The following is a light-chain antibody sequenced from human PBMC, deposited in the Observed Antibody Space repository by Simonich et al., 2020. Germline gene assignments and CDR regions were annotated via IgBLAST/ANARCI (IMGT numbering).Light chain of an antibody. Sequence: DIQMTQSPSTLSASVGARVTITCRASPSISSWLAWYQQKPGKAPKLLIYKASSLESGVPSRFSGSGSGTEFTLTISSLQPDDFATYYCQQYNSWWTFGQGTKVEIK. CDR2: KAS. CDR1: PSISSW. V-gene: IGKV1-5*03. J-gene: IGKJ1*01. CDR3: QQYNSWWT.